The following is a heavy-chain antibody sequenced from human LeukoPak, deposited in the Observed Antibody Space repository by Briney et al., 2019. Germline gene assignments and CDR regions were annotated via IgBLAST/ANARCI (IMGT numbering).Heavy chain of an antibody. CDR1: GFTFSSDS. D-gene: IGHD2-15*01. Sequence: SRGSLRLSPAASGFTFSSDSMNSVCQAPGKGLGWVSSISISISEIYYTDSAKVRLTISRDNAKTSLYLQMTSLGAEDTAVYYCARAPATVNHRFSSPDPPRYGMDVWGQGTTVTVSS. CDR2: ISISISEI. J-gene: IGHJ6*02. CDR3: ARAPATVNHRFSSPDPPRYGMDV. V-gene: IGHV3-21*01.